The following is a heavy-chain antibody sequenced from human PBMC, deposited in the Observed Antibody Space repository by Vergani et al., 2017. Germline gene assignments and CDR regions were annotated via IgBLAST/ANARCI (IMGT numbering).Heavy chain of an antibody. CDR3: AIGDYGILTGYRY. CDR2: INPSGGHT. V-gene: IGHV1-46*03. J-gene: IGHJ4*02. D-gene: IGHD3-9*01. Sequence: QVQVVQSGAEVKKSGASVKVSCKTSGYTFSNYYMHGVRQAPGQGLEWMGIINPSGGHTNYAQKFQGRVTMTRDTSTSTVYMELSSLRSEDTAIYYCAIGDYGILTGYRYWGQGTLVTVSA. CDR1: GYTFSNYY.